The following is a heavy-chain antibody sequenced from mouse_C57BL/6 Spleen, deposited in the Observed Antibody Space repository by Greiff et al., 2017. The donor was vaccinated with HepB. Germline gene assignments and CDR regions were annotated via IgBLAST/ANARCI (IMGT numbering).Heavy chain of an antibody. CDR1: GYSITSGYY. Sequence: EVKLMESGPGLVKPSQSLSLTCSVTGYSITSGYYWNWIRQFPGNKLEWMGYISYDGSNNYNPSLKNRISITRDTSKNQFFLKLNSVTTEDTATYYCARGSDYDGASYFDYWGQGTTLTVSS. CDR2: ISYDGSN. D-gene: IGHD2-4*01. J-gene: IGHJ2*01. CDR3: ARGSDYDGASYFDY. V-gene: IGHV3-6*01.